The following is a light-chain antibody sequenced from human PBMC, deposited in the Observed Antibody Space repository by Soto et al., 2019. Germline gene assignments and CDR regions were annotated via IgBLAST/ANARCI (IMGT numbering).Light chain of an antibody. CDR3: SSYTIKSLL. CDR2: EVT. Sequence: QSVLTQPASVSGSPGQSITISCTGTSSDVGGYNYVSWYQQYPGKAPKLMIYEVTNRPSGVSNRFSGSKSGNTASLTISGLQAEDEADYYCSSYTIKSLLFGGGTKLTVL. CDR1: SSDVGGYNY. J-gene: IGLJ2*01. V-gene: IGLV2-14*01.